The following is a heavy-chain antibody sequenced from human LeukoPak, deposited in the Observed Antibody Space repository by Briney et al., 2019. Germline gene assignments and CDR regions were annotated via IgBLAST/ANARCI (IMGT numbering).Heavy chain of an antibody. D-gene: IGHD6-19*01. V-gene: IGHV4-59*01. J-gene: IGHJ6*02. CDR2: IYYSGST. CDR3: ARGEYSSGWGLFGRYYYGMDV. CDR1: GGSISSYY. Sequence: SETLSLTCTVSGGSISSYYWSWIRQPPGKGLEWIGYIYYSGSTNYNPSLKSRVTISVDTSKNQFSLKLSSVTAADAAVYYCARGEYSSGWGLFGRYYYGMDVWGQGTTVTVSS.